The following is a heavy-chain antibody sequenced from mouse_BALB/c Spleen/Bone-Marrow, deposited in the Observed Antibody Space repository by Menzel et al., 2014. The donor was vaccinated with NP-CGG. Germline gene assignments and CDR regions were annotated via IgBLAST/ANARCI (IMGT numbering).Heavy chain of an antibody. CDR2: IHPNSGNT. CDR1: GYTFTNSW. J-gene: IGHJ2*01. D-gene: IGHD2-14*01. CDR3: ARHHRFAYYFDY. V-gene: IGHV1S130*01. Sequence: QVQLQQSGSVLVRPGASVKQSCKASGYTFTNSWIHWAKQRPGQGLDWIGEIHPNSGNTNSNEKFKGKATLTIDTSSSTAYVELSSLTSEDSAVDYCARHHRFAYYFDYWGGGTTLAGS.